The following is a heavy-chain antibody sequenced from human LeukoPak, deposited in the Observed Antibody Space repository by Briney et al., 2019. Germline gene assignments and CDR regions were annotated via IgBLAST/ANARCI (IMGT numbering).Heavy chain of an antibody. V-gene: IGHV4-59*01. D-gene: IGHD3-22*01. J-gene: IGHJ2*01. Sequence: SETLSLTCTVSGGCISNYYWTWIRQPPGKGLERIRFIYYSGSTNYNPSLRSRATISVDTSKNQFSLKLTSVTAADTAVYFCARAPHYYDSTGYLDLWGRGTLVTVSS. CDR1: GGCISNYY. CDR3: ARAPHYYDSTGYLDL. CDR2: IYYSGST.